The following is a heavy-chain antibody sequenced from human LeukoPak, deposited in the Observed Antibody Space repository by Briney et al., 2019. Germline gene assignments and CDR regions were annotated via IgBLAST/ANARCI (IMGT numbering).Heavy chain of an antibody. D-gene: IGHD4/OR15-4a*01. CDR2: INHSGST. CDR3: AALTMVTPYAFDI. CDR1: GGSFSGYY. V-gene: IGHV4-34*01. Sequence: SETLSLTCAVYGGSFSGYYWSWIRQPPGKGLEWIGEINHSGSTNYNPSLKSRVTISVDTSKNQFSLKLSSVTAADTAVYYCAALTMVTPYAFDIWGQGTMVTVSS. J-gene: IGHJ3*02.